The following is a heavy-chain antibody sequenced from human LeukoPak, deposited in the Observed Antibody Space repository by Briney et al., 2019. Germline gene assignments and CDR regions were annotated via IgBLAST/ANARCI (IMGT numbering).Heavy chain of an antibody. CDR2: LNPNSGDT. CDR3: ARGRNIEMTTMSGGSDY. D-gene: IGHD5-24*01. J-gene: IGHJ4*02. CDR1: GYTXTDYY. V-gene: IGHV1-2*02. Sequence: GASVKVSCKASGYTXTDYYMHGVRQAPGQGLEWMGWLNPNSGDTNYAQKFQGRVSMTRDTSISTAYMDLSDLRSDDTAVYYCARGRNIEMTTMSGGSDYWGQGTLVTASS.